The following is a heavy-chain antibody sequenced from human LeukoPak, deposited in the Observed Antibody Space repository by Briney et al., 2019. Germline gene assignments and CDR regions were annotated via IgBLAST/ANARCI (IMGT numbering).Heavy chain of an antibody. CDR3: ARDYGGSSGWFDP. CDR2: MSPNSDNT. V-gene: IGHV1-8*02. D-gene: IGHD4-23*01. Sequence: ASVKVSCKASGYTSTSYAMHWVRQAPGQRLEWMGWMSPNSDNTGYAQKFQGRVTFTRDTSISTAYMELRSLTSEDTAVYYCARDYGGSSGWFDPWGQGTLATVSS. CDR1: GYTSTSYA. J-gene: IGHJ5*02.